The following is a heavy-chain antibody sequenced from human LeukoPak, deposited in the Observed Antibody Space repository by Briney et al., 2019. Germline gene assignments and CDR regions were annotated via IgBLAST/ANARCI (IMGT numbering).Heavy chain of an antibody. CDR2: IFPGDSDA. D-gene: IGHD3-10*01. J-gene: IGHJ4*02. V-gene: IGHV5-51*01. Sequence: GESLKISCKGSGYSFTYYWIGWVRQMPGKGLEWMGIIFPGDSDARYSSSFQGQVTISADKSINTAYLQWSSLKASDTAIYYCLRPGEFPVWGQGTLVTVSS. CDR1: GYSFTYYW. CDR3: LRPGEFPV.